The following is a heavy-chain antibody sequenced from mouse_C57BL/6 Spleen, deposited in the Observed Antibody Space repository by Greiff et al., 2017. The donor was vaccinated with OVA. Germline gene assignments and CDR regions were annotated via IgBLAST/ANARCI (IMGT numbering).Heavy chain of an antibody. V-gene: IGHV1-54*01. D-gene: IGHD2-5*01. CDR2: INPGSGGT. CDR3: ARSYYSNFDY. Sequence: QVQLKQSGAELVRPGTSVKVSCKASGYAFTNYLIEWVKQRPGQGLEWIGVINPGSGGTNYNEKFKGKATLTADKSSSTAYIQLSSLTSEDSAVYFCARSYYSNFDYWGQGTTLTVSS. CDR1: GYAFTNYL. J-gene: IGHJ2*01.